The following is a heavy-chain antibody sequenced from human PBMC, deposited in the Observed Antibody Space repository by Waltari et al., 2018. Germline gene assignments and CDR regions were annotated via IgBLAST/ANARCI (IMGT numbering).Heavy chain of an antibody. J-gene: IGHJ4*02. CDR2: ISPIFGTA. CDR3: ATDYYDSSGYYSYYFDY. Sequence: QVQLVQSGAEVKKPGSSVKVSCKASGGTFSSYAISWVRQAPGQGLEWMGGISPIFGTANYEQKFQGRVTITADESTSTAYMELSSLRSEDTAVYYCATDYYDSSGYYSYYFDYWGQGTLVTVSS. V-gene: IGHV1-69*01. CDR1: GGTFSSYA. D-gene: IGHD3-22*01.